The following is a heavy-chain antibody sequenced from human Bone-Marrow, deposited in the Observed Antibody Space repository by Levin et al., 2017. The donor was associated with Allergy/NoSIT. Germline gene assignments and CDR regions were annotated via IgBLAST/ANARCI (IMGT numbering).Heavy chain of an antibody. CDR1: GGSFSGYY. CDR2: INHSGST. CDR3: ARGGWGNTFDY. J-gene: IGHJ4*02. V-gene: IGHV4-34*01. D-gene: IGHD2-8*02. Sequence: SETLSLTCAVYGGSFSGYYWSWIRQPPGKGLEWIGEINHSGSTNYNPSLKSRVTISVDTSKNQFSLKLSSVNAADTAVYYCARGGWGNTFDYWGQGTLVTVSS.